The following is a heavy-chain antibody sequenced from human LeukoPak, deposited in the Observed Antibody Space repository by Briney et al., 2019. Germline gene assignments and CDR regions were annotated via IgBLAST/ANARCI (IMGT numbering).Heavy chain of an antibody. CDR1: GFTFSSYA. CDR3: AKVAWTGTYRFDS. Sequence: GGSLRLSCTASGFTFSSYAMSWVRQAPGKGLEWVSVLNGGGETTYYADSVKGRFTISRDKSKNTLYLQMNSLRVEDTAVYYCAKVAWTGTYRFDSWGQGTLVTVSS. J-gene: IGHJ4*02. D-gene: IGHD3-16*02. CDR2: LNGGGETT. V-gene: IGHV3-23*01.